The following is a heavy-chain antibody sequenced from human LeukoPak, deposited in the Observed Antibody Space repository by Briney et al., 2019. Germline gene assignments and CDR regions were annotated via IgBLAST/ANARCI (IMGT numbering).Heavy chain of an antibody. CDR3: ARDRPTTLRAFDI. Sequence: SETLSLTCTVSGGSISSYYWSWIRQPPGKGLEWIGYIYYSGSTNYNPSLKSRVTISVDTSKNQFSLKLSSVTAADTAVYYCARDRPTTLRAFDIWGQGTMVTVSS. D-gene: IGHD4-17*01. J-gene: IGHJ3*02. CDR2: IYYSGST. V-gene: IGHV4-59*12. CDR1: GGSISSYY.